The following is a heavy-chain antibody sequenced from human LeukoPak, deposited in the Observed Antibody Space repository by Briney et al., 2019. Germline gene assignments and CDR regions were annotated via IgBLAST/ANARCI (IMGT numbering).Heavy chain of an antibody. V-gene: IGHV1-69*05. J-gene: IGHJ4*02. Sequence: SVKVSCKASGGTFSSYAISWVRQAPGQGLEWMGGIVPIFGTANYAQKFQGRVTITTDESTSTAYMELSSLRSEDTAVYYCARDGFRYCSGGSCYPYWGQGTLVTVSS. D-gene: IGHD2-15*01. CDR1: GGTFSSYA. CDR2: IVPIFGTA. CDR3: ARDGFRYCSGGSCYPY.